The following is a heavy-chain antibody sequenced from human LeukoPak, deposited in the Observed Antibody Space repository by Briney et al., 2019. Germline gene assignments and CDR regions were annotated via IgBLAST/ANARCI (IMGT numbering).Heavy chain of an antibody. CDR3: AKGFSYYYDSGYDPDSY. D-gene: IGHD3-22*01. J-gene: IGHJ4*02. CDR2: ISYDGSNK. V-gene: IGHV3-30*18. Sequence: GGPLRLSCAASGFTFSSYGMHWVRQAPGKGLEWVAVISYDGSNKYYADSVKGRFTISRDNSKNTLYLQMNSLRAEDTAVYYCAKGFSYYYDSGYDPDSYWGQGTLVTVSS. CDR1: GFTFSSYG.